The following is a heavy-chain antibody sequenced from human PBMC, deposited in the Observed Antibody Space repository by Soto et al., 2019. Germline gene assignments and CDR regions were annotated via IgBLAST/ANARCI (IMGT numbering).Heavy chain of an antibody. J-gene: IGHJ6*02. V-gene: IGHV3-21*06. CDR1: GFTFSNHV. CDR3: ARSSGDSGKLWNYYGMEV. Sequence: HSCAASGFTFSNHVMNWIRQATGKGLEWVSSISSGSSYIYYADSVKGRFTISRDNAKNSLYLQMNSLRAEDTAVYYCARSSGDSGKLWNYYGMEVWGQGTTVTVSS. CDR2: ISSGSSYI. D-gene: IGHD3-10*01.